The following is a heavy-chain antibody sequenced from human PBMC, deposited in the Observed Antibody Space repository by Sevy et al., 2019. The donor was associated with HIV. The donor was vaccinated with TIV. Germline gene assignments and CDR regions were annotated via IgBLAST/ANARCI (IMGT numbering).Heavy chain of an antibody. D-gene: IGHD3-10*01. J-gene: IGHJ4*02. CDR1: GDSVSSNSAA. CDR2: TYYRSKWYN. Sequence: SQTLSLTCAISGDSVSSNSAAWNWIRQSPSRGLEWLGRTYYRSKWYNDYAVSVKSRITINPDTSKNQFSLQLNSVTPEDTAVYYCARDVGRFGEFPYYFDYWGQGTLATVSS. V-gene: IGHV6-1*01. CDR3: ARDVGRFGEFPYYFDY.